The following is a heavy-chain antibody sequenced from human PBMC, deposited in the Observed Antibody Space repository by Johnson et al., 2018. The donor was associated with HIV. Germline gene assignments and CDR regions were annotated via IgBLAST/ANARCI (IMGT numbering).Heavy chain of an antibody. CDR3: AKARRGSPGDAFDI. V-gene: IGHV3-30*04. CDR2: ISYDGSNK. D-gene: IGHD3-16*01. CDR1: GFTFSSYA. Sequence: VQLVESGGGVVQPGRSLRLSCAASGFTFSSYAMHWVRQAPGKGLEWVAVISYDGSNKYYADSVKGRFTISRDNSKNTLYLQMNSLRAEDTAVYYCAKARRGSPGDAFDIWGQGTMVTVSS. J-gene: IGHJ3*02.